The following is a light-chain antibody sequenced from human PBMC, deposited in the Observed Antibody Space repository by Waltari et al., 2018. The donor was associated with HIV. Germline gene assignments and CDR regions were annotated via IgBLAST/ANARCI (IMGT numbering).Light chain of an antibody. CDR1: SSNIGADYA. CDR2: ANN. Sequence: QSVLTQPPSVSGAPGQRVTISCTGGSSNIGADYAVHWYQQLPGTAPRLLVYANNNRPSGVPDRFSGSKSGTSASLTITGLQAEDEAEYFCQSYDSGRGGVFGGGTKLTVL. V-gene: IGLV1-40*01. J-gene: IGLJ2*01. CDR3: QSYDSGRGGV.